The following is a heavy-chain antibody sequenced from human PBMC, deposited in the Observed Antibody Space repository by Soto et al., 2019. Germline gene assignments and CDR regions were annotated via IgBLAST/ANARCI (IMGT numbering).Heavy chain of an antibody. V-gene: IGHV1-69*02. CDR1: GGTFSSYT. D-gene: IGHD3-9*01. Sequence: ASVKVSCKASGGTFSSYTISWVRQAPGQGLEWMGRIIPILGIANYAQKFQGRVTITADKSTSTAYMELSSLRSEDTAVYYCARGVHSYDILTGYYESDAFDIWGQGTMVTVSS. J-gene: IGHJ3*02. CDR2: IIPILGIA. CDR3: ARGVHSYDILTGYYESDAFDI.